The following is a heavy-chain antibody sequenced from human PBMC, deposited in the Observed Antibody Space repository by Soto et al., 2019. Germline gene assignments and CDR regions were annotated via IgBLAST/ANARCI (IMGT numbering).Heavy chain of an antibody. Sequence: CGPTLVNPTATLPLTCTASGFSLSTATVGVSWIRQPPGKALEWLAHIFSNDEKSYSTPLKSRLTISRDTSKSQVVLTMTNMDPVGTATYYCARTSRGQKLYFDYWGQGALVTVSS. J-gene: IGHJ4*02. CDR2: IFSNDEK. V-gene: IGHV2-26*01. CDR1: GFSLSTATVG. CDR3: ARTSRGQKLYFDY.